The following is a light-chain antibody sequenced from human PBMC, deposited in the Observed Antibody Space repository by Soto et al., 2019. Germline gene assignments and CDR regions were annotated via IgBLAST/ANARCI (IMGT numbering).Light chain of an antibody. CDR1: QNINTY. CDR2: AAS. Sequence: DIQMTQSPSSLSASVGDRVTITCRASQNINTYLNWCQQKPGKAPNLLIYAASSLESGVPSRFSGSGSGTDFTLTISSLQPEDFATYYCQQRYSTPYTFGRGTKLEIK. J-gene: IGKJ2*01. CDR3: QQRYSTPYT. V-gene: IGKV1-39*01.